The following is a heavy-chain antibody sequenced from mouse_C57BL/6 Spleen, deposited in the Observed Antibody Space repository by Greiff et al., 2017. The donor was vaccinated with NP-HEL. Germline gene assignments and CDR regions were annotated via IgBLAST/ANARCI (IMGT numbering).Heavy chain of an antibody. J-gene: IGHJ2*01. CDR3: ARDKAQASYYFDY. Sequence: EVMLVESGGGLVKPGGSLKLSCAASGFTFSSYAMSWVRQTPEKRLEWVATISDGGSYTYYPDNVKGRFTISRDNAKNNLYLQMSHLKSEDTAMYYCARDKAQASYYFDYWGQGTTLTVSS. CDR1: GFTFSSYA. V-gene: IGHV5-4*01. CDR2: ISDGGSYT. D-gene: IGHD3-2*02.